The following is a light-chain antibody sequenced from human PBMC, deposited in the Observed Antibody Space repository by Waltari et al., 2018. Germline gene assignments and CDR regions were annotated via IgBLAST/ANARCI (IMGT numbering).Light chain of an antibody. CDR1: SSDVGRYNY. CDR2: EVS. Sequence: QSALTQPPSASGSPGPSVTISCTGTSSDVGRYNYVSWYQQHPGKVPNLIIYEVSQRPSGVPDRFSGSKSGNTASLTVSGLQAEDEADYYCCSHGGSSRFYVFGTGTRVTVL. CDR3: CSHGGSSRFYV. V-gene: IGLV2-8*01. J-gene: IGLJ1*01.